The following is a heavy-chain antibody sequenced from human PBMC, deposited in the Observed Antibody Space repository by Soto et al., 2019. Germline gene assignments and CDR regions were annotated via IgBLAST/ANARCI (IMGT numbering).Heavy chain of an antibody. CDR3: ARDRSTYGGGGTGEVKENWFDP. J-gene: IGHJ5*02. CDR2: AYYSGDT. V-gene: IGHV4-59*01. D-gene: IGHD2-8*01. CDR1: VGSISRYY. Sequence: PSDTLSLTCSVSVGSISRYYWSWIRQPPGKGLEWIGYAYYSGDTGYNPSLKSRVTMAVDTSKNQVSLKLSSVTAADTAVYYCARDRSTYGGGGTGEVKENWFDPWGQGALVTVSS.